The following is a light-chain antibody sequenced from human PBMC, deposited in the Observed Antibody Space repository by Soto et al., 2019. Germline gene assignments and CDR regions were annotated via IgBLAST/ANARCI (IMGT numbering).Light chain of an antibody. CDR2: DAY. V-gene: IGKV3-11*01. CDR3: RQRSNWHTWT. Sequence: EIVLTQAPDTLSFSPGERATLACRASQSVSSYLAWYKQNPGQTPRLLSYDAYNRATGIPDRFSGSGSETDFSLTISSLEPEDFADYCCRQRSNWHTWTVGQGTNLELK. CDR1: QSVSSY. J-gene: IGKJ1*01.